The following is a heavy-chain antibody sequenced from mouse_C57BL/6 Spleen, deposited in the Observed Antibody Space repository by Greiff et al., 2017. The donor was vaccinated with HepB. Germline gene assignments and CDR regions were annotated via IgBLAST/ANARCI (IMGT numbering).Heavy chain of an antibody. CDR2: IDPEGGDT. CDR3: THLYYDYDGGFAY. V-gene: IGHV14-1*01. J-gene: IGHJ3*01. CDR1: GFNIKDYY. Sequence: VQLQQSGAELVRPGASVKLSCTASGFNIKDYYMHWVKQRPEQGLEWIGRIDPEGGDTEYAPKFQGKATMTADTSSNTAYLQLSSLTSEDTAVYYCTHLYYDYDGGFAYWGQGTLVTVSA. D-gene: IGHD2-4*01.